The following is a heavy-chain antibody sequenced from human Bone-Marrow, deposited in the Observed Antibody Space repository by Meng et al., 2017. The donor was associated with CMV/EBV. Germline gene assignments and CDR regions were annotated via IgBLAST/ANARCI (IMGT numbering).Heavy chain of an antibody. J-gene: IGHJ4*02. D-gene: IGHD3-16*02. V-gene: IGHV1-2*02. CDR3: ARDPYDYVWGSYRAIDY. CDR2: INPNSGGT. Sequence: ASVKVSCKASGYTFTGYYMHWVRQAPGQGLEWMGWINPNSGGTNYAQKFQGRVTMTRDTSISTAYMELSRLRSDDTAVYYCARDPYDYVWGSYRAIDYWGQGTLVTVSS. CDR1: GYTFTGYY.